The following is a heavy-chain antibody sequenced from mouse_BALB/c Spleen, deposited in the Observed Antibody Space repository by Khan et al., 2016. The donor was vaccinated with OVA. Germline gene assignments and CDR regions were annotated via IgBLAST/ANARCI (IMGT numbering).Heavy chain of an antibody. CDR3: ARNSYMYDFTY. D-gene: IGHD2-14*01. Sequence: QVQLQQPRPGLLQPSQSLSITCTVSGFSLTTYGVHWVRQSPGKGLEWLGLIWSGGNTDYNAAFISRLSISKDNSKSQVFFKMNSLQADDTAIYYCARNSYMYDFTYWGQGTLVTVSA. CDR2: IWSGGNT. CDR1: GFSLTTYG. V-gene: IGHV2-4-1*01. J-gene: IGHJ3*01.